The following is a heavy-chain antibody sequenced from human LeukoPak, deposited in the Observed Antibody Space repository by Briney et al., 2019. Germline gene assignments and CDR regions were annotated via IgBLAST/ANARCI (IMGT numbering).Heavy chain of an antibody. Sequence: SGGSLRLSCAASGFTFSSYAMYWVRQAPGKGLVWVSRINADGSDTNYADSVRGRFTNSRDNAKNVFYLQMNSLTTEDTAVYYCARSDRAFDYWGQGTMVTVSS. D-gene: IGHD1-14*01. V-gene: IGHV3-74*01. CDR1: GFTFSSYA. J-gene: IGHJ4*02. CDR2: INADGSDT. CDR3: ARSDRAFDY.